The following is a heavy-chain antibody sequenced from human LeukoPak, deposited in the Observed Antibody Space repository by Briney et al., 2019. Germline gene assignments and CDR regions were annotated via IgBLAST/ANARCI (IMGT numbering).Heavy chain of an antibody. D-gene: IGHD6-19*01. V-gene: IGHV1-69*04. Sequence: SVKVSCKASGGTFSSYAISWVRQAPGQGLEWMGRIIPILGIANYAQKFQGRVTITADKSTSTAYMELSSLRSEDTAVYYCARGAPASGLDGWGQGTPVTVSS. CDR1: GGTFSSYA. CDR2: IIPILGIA. CDR3: ARGAPASGLDG. J-gene: IGHJ4*02.